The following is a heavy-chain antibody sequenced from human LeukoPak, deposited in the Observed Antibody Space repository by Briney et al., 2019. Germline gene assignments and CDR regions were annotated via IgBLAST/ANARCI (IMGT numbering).Heavy chain of an antibody. CDR3: AKGISSQKIDWFDP. V-gene: IGHV3-23*01. Sequence: GGSLRLSCAASGFTFSSYAMSWVRQAPGKGLEWISSITGSGANTLYADSVKGRVTISRDNSENMLHLQVNSLRAEDTAIYYCAKGISSQKIDWFDPWGQGTLVTVSS. D-gene: IGHD2-15*01. CDR2: ITGSGANT. J-gene: IGHJ5*02. CDR1: GFTFSSYA.